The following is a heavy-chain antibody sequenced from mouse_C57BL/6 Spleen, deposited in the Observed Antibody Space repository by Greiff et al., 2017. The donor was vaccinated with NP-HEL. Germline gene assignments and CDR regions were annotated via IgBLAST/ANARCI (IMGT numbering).Heavy chain of an antibody. CDR2: ISDGGSYT. J-gene: IGHJ4*01. D-gene: IGHD2-10*01. CDR3: AREEGTYCGNYVRAMDY. CDR1: GFTFSSYA. Sequence: EVKLMESGGGLVKPGGSLKLSCAASGFTFSSYAMSWVRQTPEKRLEWVATISDGGSYTYYPDNVKGRFTISRDNAKNNLYLQMSHLKSEDTAMYYCAREEGTYCGNYVRAMDYWGQGTSVTVSS. V-gene: IGHV5-4*01.